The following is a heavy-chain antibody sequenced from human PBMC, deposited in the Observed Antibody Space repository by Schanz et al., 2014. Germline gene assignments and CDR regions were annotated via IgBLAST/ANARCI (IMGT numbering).Heavy chain of an antibody. V-gene: IGHV1-8*01. J-gene: IGHJ3*02. CDR3: AREMLDIVATMDDDAFDI. Sequence: QVQLVQSGAEVKKPGASVKVSCKASGYTLTNFDINWVRQAPGQGLEWMGWMNPNSGTTGYAQKFQGRVTMTRNTSISTAYMEMSRLISDDTAVYYCAREMLDIVATMDDDAFDIWGQGTMVTVSS. CDR2: MNPNSGTT. D-gene: IGHD5-12*01. CDR1: GYTLTNFD.